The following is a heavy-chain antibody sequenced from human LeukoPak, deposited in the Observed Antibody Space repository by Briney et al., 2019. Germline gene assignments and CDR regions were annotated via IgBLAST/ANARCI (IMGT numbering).Heavy chain of an antibody. CDR1: GFTFSGYW. V-gene: IGHV3-7*01. CDR3: ARLGGGEGFDY. Sequence: GGSLRLSCAASGFTFSGYWMSWVRQAPGKGLEWVANIKQDGSEEYYVDSVKGRFTISRDNAKNSLYLQMNSLRAEDTAVYYCARLGGGEGFDYWGQGTLVTVSS. J-gene: IGHJ4*02. D-gene: IGHD3-16*01. CDR2: IKQDGSEE.